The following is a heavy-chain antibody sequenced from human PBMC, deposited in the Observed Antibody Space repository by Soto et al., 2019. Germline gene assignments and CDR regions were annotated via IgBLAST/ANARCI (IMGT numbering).Heavy chain of an antibody. V-gene: IGHV4-30-4*01. J-gene: IGHJ4*02. Sequence: QVQLQESGPGLVKPSQTLSLTCTVSGGSISSGDYYWSWIRQPPGKGLEWIGYIYSSGSTYYNPSLKSRVTISVDTSKNHFSLKLSSVTAADTAVYYCARGEYYDRSGYVPDYWGQGTLVTVSS. CDR3: ARGEYYDRSGYVPDY. D-gene: IGHD3-22*01. CDR1: GGSISSGDYY. CDR2: IYSSGST.